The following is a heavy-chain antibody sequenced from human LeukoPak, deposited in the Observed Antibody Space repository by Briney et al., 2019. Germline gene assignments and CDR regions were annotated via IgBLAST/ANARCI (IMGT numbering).Heavy chain of an antibody. V-gene: IGHV3-23*01. CDR1: GFTFSNYA. D-gene: IGHD2-15*01. CDR3: VKGDLESCSGDKCYSLGY. CDR2: ISNHDGST. Sequence: SGGSLRLSCAASGFTFSNYAMSWVRQTPGKGLEWISAISNHDGSTYHADSVRGRFTISRDNSRNRLYLQMSSLRAEDTAIYYCVKGDLESCSGDKCYSLGYWGQGTLVTVSS. J-gene: IGHJ4*02.